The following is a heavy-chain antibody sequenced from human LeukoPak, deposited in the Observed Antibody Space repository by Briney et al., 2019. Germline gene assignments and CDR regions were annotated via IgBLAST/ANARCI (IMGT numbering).Heavy chain of an antibody. D-gene: IGHD6-13*01. CDR2: INHRGDDT. CDR1: GYTLTNLY. V-gene: IGHV1-46*01. CDR3: ARGGGSRWPHYHYMDV. J-gene: IGHJ6*03. Sequence: GASVKVSCKASGYTLTNLYIHWVRQAPGQGLEWMGIINHRGDDTKYAQKFQGRVTVTRNTSTSTVQMELSSLRYEDTAIYYCARGGGSRWPHYHYMDVWGKGTMVTVSS.